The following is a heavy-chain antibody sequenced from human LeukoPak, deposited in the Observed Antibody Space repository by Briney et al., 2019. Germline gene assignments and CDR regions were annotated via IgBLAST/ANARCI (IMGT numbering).Heavy chain of an antibody. D-gene: IGHD5-12*01. Sequence: ETLSLTCTVSGGSISTTGYYWGWIRQPPGKGLEWVANIKQDGSEKYYVDSVKGRFTISRDNAKNSLYLQMNSLRAEDTAVYYCARGPSGYHNTGGQGTLVTVSS. V-gene: IGHV3-7*01. J-gene: IGHJ4*02. CDR1: GGSISTTG. CDR2: IKQDGSEK. CDR3: ARGPSGYHNT.